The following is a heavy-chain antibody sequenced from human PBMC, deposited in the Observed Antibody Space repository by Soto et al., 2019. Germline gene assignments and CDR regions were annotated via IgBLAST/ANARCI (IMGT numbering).Heavy chain of an antibody. J-gene: IGHJ4*02. Sequence: EVQLVKSGGGLVKPGGSLRLSCAASGFTFSNAWMNWVRQAPGKGLKWVGRIKSKTDGGTTDYAAPVKGIFTISRDDSKNTLYLQMNSLKTEDAAVYYCTTAGIAAADDYWGQGTLVTVSS. CDR2: IKSKTDGGTT. CDR3: TTAGIAAADDY. V-gene: IGHV3-15*07. D-gene: IGHD6-13*01. CDR1: GFTFSNAW.